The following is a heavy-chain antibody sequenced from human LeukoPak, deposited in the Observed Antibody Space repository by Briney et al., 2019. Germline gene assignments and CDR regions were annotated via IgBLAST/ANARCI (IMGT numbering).Heavy chain of an antibody. Sequence: ASVKVSCKASGYTFTSYYMHWVRQAPGQGLEWMGIINPSGGSTSYAQKFQGRVTMTRDTSTSTVYMELSSLRSEDTAVYYCARDPQQLVGTNWFDPWGQGTLVTVSS. CDR3: ARDPQQLVGTNWFDP. V-gene: IGHV1-46*01. J-gene: IGHJ5*02. CDR1: GYTFTSYY. D-gene: IGHD6-13*01. CDR2: INPSGGST.